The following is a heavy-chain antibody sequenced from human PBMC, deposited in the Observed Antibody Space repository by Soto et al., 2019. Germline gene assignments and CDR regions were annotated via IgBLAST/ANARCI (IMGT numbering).Heavy chain of an antibody. D-gene: IGHD3-3*01. J-gene: IGHJ5*02. Sequence: PSETLSLTCTISGGAIGSHYWTWIRQPAGKGLEWIGRIYGSGGTKYNPSLQSRVTMSLDMSKNQFSLRLESVTAADTAIYYCARGQRFSDWFDPWGQGTLVTVSS. CDR1: GGAIGSHY. CDR2: IYGSGGT. CDR3: ARGQRFSDWFDP. V-gene: IGHV4-4*07.